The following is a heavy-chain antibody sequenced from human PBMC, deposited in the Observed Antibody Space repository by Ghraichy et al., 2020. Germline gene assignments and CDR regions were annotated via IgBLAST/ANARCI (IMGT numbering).Heavy chain of an antibody. J-gene: IGHJ3*02. CDR1: GFTFSSYW. CDR3: ATIGLGYCSGGYCYSGPFDI. V-gene: IGHV3-74*03. D-gene: IGHD2-15*01. Sequence: GESLNISCAASGFTFSSYWMHWVRQAPGKGLVWVSDIDTDGSTTKYADSVKGRFTISRDNAKNTLYLQMNSLRAEDTAVYYCATIGLGYCSGGYCYSGPFDIGGQETMVTVS. CDR2: IDTDGSTT.